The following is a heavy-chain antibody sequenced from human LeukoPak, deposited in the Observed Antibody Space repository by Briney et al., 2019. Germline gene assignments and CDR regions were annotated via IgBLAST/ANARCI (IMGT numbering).Heavy chain of an antibody. CDR2: IYYSGST. Sequence: SSETLSLTSTVSGGSISSGDYYWSWIRQPPGKGLEWIGYIYYSGSTYYNPSLKSRVTISVDTSKNQFSLKLSSVTAADTAVYYCARDAPSPGRHFDYWGQGTLVTVSS. CDR3: ARDAPSPGRHFDY. J-gene: IGHJ4*02. CDR1: GGSISSGDYY. D-gene: IGHD2-2*01. V-gene: IGHV4-30-4*01.